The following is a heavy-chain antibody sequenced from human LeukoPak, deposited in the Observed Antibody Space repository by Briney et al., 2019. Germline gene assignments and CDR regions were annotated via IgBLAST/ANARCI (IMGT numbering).Heavy chain of an antibody. Sequence: TGGSLRLSCAASGFTFSSYAMSWVRQAPGKGLEWVSAISGSGGSTYYADSVKGRFTISRDNSKNTLYLQMNSLRAEDTAVYYCAKSKGDDYKYYFDYWGQGTLVTVSS. D-gene: IGHD5-24*01. J-gene: IGHJ4*02. CDR2: ISGSGGST. CDR1: GFTFSSYA. V-gene: IGHV3-23*01. CDR3: AKSKGDDYKYYFDY.